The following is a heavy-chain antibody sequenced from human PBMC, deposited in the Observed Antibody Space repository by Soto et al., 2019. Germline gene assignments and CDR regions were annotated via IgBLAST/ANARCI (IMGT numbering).Heavy chain of an antibody. CDR2: IYHSGST. J-gene: IGHJ5*02. CDR1: GGSISSGGYS. CDR3: AAQRGYSYGSSVPNWFDP. V-gene: IGHV4-30-2*01. Sequence: SETLSLTCAVSGGSISSGGYSRSWIRQPPGKGLEWIGYIYHSGSTYYNPSLKSRVTISVDRSKNQFSLKLSSVSAADTAVYYCAAQRGYSYGSSVPNWFDPWGQGTLVTVSS. D-gene: IGHD5-18*01.